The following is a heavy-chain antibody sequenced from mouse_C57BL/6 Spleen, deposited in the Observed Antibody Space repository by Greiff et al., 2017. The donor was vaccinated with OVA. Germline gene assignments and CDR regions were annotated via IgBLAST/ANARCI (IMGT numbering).Heavy chain of an antibody. Sequence: QVQLQQPGTELVKPGASVKLSCKASGYTFTSYWMHWVKQRPGQGLEWIGNINPSNGGTNYNEKFKSKATLTVDKSSSTAYMQLSSLTSEDSAVYYGATPSYDGSSYVDFDVWGTGTTVTVSS. CDR2: INPSNGGT. CDR1: GYTFTSYW. J-gene: IGHJ1*03. V-gene: IGHV1-53*01. CDR3: ATPSYDGSSYVDFDV. D-gene: IGHD1-1*01.